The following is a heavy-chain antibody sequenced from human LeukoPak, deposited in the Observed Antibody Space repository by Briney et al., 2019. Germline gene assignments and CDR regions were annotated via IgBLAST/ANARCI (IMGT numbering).Heavy chain of an antibody. CDR1: GFTFSSYS. CDR3: ARDDCSGGSCYSLH. CDR2: ISSSSSFT. V-gene: IGHV3-21*01. D-gene: IGHD2-15*01. Sequence: GGSLRLSCAASGFTFSSYSMTWVRQAPGKGLEWVSSISSSSSFTFNADSLKGRFTISRDNAKNSLYLQMNSLRAEDTAVYYCARDDCSGGSCYSLHWGQGTLVTVSS. J-gene: IGHJ4*02.